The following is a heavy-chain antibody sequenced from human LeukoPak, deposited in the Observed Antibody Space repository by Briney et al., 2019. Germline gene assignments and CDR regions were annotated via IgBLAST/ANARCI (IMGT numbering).Heavy chain of an antibody. J-gene: IGHJ4*02. Sequence: GGSLRLSCAASGFTFSSYGMHWVRQAPGKGLERVAVISYDGSNKYYADSVKGRFTISRDNSKNTLYLKMNSLRAEDTAVYYCAKNGRMATTFYYFDYWGQGTLVTVSS. CDR3: AKNGRMATTFYYFDY. D-gene: IGHD5-12*01. V-gene: IGHV3-30*18. CDR2: ISYDGSNK. CDR1: GFTFSSYG.